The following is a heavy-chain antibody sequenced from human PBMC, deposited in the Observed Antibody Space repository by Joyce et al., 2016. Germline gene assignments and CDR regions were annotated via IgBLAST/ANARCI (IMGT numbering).Heavy chain of an antibody. Sequence: QITLKESGPTLVKPTQTLTLTCTFSGFSLNTSGVAVGWIRQPTRKALEWLEIIYWDDDKCYNPSLQSRLTITRDTSKDQVLLTMTNMDPVDTATYYCAHVTHRTGGGPFDYWGQGTLVTVSS. CDR2: IYWDDDK. J-gene: IGHJ4*02. V-gene: IGHV2-5*02. CDR3: AHVTHRTGGGPFDY. D-gene: IGHD2-8*02. CDR1: GFSLNTSGVA.